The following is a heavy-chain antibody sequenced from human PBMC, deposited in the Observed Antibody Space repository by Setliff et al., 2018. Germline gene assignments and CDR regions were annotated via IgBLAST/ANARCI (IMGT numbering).Heavy chain of an antibody. CDR3: VRGEMFSTSPGDD. CDR2: IWYDGNNK. J-gene: IGHJ4*02. V-gene: IGHV3-33*01. CDR1: RITFSSFA. D-gene: IGHD2-2*01. Sequence: GGSLRLSCAASRITFSSFAMHWVRQAPGKGLEWVAVIWYDGNNKDHADSVKGRFTISRDNSKNTLYLQMDRLRVEATAVYYCVRGEMFSTSPGDDWGQGTKVTVSS.